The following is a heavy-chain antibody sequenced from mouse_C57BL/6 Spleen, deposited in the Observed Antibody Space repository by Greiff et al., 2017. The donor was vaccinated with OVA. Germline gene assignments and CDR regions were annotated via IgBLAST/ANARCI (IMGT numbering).Heavy chain of an antibody. CDR3: TREGTTVLAPWGPMDY. J-gene: IGHJ4*01. CDR1: GYTFTDYE. CDR2: IDPETGGT. V-gene: IGHV1-15*01. Sequence: VQGVESGAELVRPGASVTLSCKASGYTFTDYEMHWVKQTPVHGLEWIGAIDPETGGTAYNQKFKGKAILTADKSSSTAYMERRSLTSEYSAVYYCTREGTTVLAPWGPMDYWGQGTSVTVSS. D-gene: IGHD1-1*01.